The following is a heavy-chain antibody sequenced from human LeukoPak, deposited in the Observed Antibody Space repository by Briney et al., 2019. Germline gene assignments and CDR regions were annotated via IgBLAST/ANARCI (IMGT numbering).Heavy chain of an antibody. CDR1: GFTFSSYS. CDR3: ARVRYSPDY. D-gene: IGHD6-13*01. V-gene: IGHV3-48*01. CDR2: ISSSSSTI. Sequence: PGRSLRLSCAASGFTFSSYSMNWVRQAPGKGLEWVSYISSSSSTIYYADSVKGRFTISRDNAKNSLYLQMNSLRAEDTAVYYCARVRYSPDYWGQGTLVTVSS. J-gene: IGHJ4*02.